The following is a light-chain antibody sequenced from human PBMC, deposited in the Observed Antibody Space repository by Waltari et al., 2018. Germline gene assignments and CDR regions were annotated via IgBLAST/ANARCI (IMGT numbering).Light chain of an antibody. Sequence: EIVLTQSPATLSLSPGERATLTCRASHTVSSSYLAWYPQKPGQAPRLLIYGASTRATGVPDRFSGSGSGTDFSLTISRLEPEDFAVYYCQQYGASPVTFGQGTRLEI. CDR1: HTVSSSY. V-gene: IGKV3-20*01. J-gene: IGKJ5*01. CDR2: GAS. CDR3: QQYGASPVT.